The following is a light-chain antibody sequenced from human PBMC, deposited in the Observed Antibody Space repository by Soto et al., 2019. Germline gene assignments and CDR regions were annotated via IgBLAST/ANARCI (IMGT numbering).Light chain of an antibody. J-gene: IGKJ5*01. CDR2: GAS. V-gene: IGKV3-15*01. CDR1: QNILSN. Sequence: EIVMTQSPATLSLSPGERATLCCRASQNILSNLAWYQQKPGQAPRLLIYGASTRATGIPARFSGSGSGTEFTLTISSLQSEDFEIYYCQQYNNWPITFGQGTRLEIK. CDR3: QQYNNWPIT.